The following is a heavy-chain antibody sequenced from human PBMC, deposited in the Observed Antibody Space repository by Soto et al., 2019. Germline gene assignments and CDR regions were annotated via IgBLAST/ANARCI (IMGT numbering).Heavy chain of an antibody. CDR2: ISSYNGDT. D-gene: IGHD2-15*01. CDR3: ARYCVAPYYYYGMDL. V-gene: IGHV1-18*01. Sequence: VKVSCKASGYTFTRAGISWVRQAPGQGPEWMGWISSYNGDTNYAQTFQGRVTMTTDTSTSTAYMELRSLRSDDTAVYYCARYCVAPYYYYGMDLWGQGTPVTVSS. CDR1: GYTFTRAG. J-gene: IGHJ6*02.